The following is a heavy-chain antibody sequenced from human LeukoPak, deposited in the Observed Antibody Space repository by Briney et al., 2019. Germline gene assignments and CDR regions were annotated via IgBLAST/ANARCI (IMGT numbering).Heavy chain of an antibody. CDR3: AKGQSGELLSYFQH. CDR1: GFTFSSYA. Sequence: PGRSLRLSCAASGFTFSSYAMHWVRQAPGKGLEWVAVISYDGSNKYYADSVKGRFTISRDNSKNTLYLQMNSLRAEDTAVYYCAKGQSGELLSYFQHWGQGTLVTVSS. V-gene: IGHV3-30*04. CDR2: ISYDGSNK. D-gene: IGHD1-26*01. J-gene: IGHJ1*01.